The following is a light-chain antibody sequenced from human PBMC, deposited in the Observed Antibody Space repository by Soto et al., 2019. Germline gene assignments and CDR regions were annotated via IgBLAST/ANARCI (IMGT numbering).Light chain of an antibody. CDR3: HQRSNWPLT. V-gene: IGKV3-11*01. J-gene: IGKJ4*01. Sequence: EIVLTQSPATLSLSPGERATLSCRASQSVDNYLAWYQQKPGQAPRLLIYDASSRATDIPARFSGSGSGTDFTLTISSLEPEDFATYYCHQRSNWPLTFGGGTKVEIK. CDR2: DAS. CDR1: QSVDNY.